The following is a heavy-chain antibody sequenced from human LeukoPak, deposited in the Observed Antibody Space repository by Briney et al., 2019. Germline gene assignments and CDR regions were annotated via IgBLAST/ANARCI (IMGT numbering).Heavy chain of an antibody. CDR3: ATSNSGWYYFEY. CDR2: INQDGSNK. J-gene: IGHJ4*02. V-gene: IGHV3-7*01. D-gene: IGHD6-19*01. Sequence: GGSVRLSCAAAGFTFSSYEMNWVRQAPGEGREWVSNINQDGSNKYYVDSVKGRFTISRDNAKNSLYLQMNSLRAEDTAVYYCATSNSGWYYFEYWGQGTLVTVSS. CDR1: GFTFSSYE.